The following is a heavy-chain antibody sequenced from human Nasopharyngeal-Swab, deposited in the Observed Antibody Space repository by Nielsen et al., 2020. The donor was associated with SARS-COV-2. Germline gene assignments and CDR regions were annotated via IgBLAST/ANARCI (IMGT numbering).Heavy chain of an antibody. V-gene: IGHV3-49*03. J-gene: IGHJ4*02. CDR2: IRSKAYGGTT. D-gene: IGHD3-9*01. CDR1: GFTFGDYA. Sequence: GESLKISCTASGFTFGDYAMSWFRQAPGKGLEWVGFIRSKAYGGTTEYAASVKGRFTISRDDSKSIAYLQMNSLKTEDTAVYYCTRAGIRYFDLLWDWGQGTLVTVSS. CDR3: TRAGIRYFDLLWD.